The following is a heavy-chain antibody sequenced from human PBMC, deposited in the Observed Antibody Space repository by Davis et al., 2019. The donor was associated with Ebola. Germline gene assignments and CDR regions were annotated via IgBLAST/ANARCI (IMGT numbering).Heavy chain of an antibody. CDR1: GFTFRPSW. D-gene: IGHD3-16*01. CDR2: ITSDESWT. CDR3: TRDGSHYDFDY. Sequence: GESLKISCAASGFTFRPSWLHWVRQVPGKGLEWVSRITSDESWTDYADSVRGRFTISRDNAKNTVYLQMNSLRAEDTAVYYCTRDGSHYDFDYWGQGTLVTVSP. V-gene: IGHV3-74*01. J-gene: IGHJ4*02.